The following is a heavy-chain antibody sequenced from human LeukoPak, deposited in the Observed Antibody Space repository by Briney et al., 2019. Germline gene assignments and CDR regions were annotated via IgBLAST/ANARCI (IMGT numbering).Heavy chain of an antibody. Sequence: GASVKVSCKASGGTFTSYAISWVRQAPAQGLEWMGRIISILGIANYAQKFQGRVTITADKSTSTAYMELSSLRSEDTAVYYCARVQGITGTKGFYYYYGMDVWGQGTLVTVSS. CDR3: ARVQGITGTKGFYYYYGMDV. J-gene: IGHJ6*02. CDR1: GGTFTSYA. CDR2: IISILGIA. V-gene: IGHV1-69*04. D-gene: IGHD1-20*01.